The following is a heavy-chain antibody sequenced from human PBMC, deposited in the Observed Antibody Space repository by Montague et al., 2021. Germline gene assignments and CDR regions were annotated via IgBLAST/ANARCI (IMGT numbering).Heavy chain of an antibody. CDR3: ARDTSGVFDI. Sequence: SLRLSCSASGFTFTGYWMTWIRQARGKRLELVEHIKQEGNLGHYVASVKGRFTISRDNAKNSLYLQMNSLRAEDTALYYCARDTSGVFDIWGQGTMVTV. V-gene: IGHV3-7*05. J-gene: IGHJ3*02. CDR1: GFTFTGYW. CDR2: IKQEGNLG. D-gene: IGHD2-2*01.